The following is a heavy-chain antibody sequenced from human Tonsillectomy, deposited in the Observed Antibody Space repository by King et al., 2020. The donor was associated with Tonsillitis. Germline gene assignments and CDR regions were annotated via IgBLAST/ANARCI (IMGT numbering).Heavy chain of an antibody. J-gene: IGHJ6*02. CDR1: GFTFSSYS. CDR3: ARDYMGTQLLPYHYYDMDV. V-gene: IGHV3-48*02. D-gene: IGHD2-15*01. Sequence: VQLVESGGGLVQPGGSLRLSCAASGFTFSSYSMNWVRQAPGKGLEWVSYISSSSSTIYYADSVKGRFTISRDNAKNSLYLQMNSLRDEDTAVYFCARDYMGTQLLPYHYYDMDVWGQGTTVTVSS. CDR2: ISSSSSTI.